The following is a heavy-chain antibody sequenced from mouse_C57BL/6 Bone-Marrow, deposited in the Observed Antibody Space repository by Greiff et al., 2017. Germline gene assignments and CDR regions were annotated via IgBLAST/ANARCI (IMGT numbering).Heavy chain of an antibody. D-gene: IGHD2-2*01. CDR1: GYSFTDYN. CDR3: AKGRWLRYAMDY. J-gene: IGHJ4*01. V-gene: IGHV1-39*01. Sequence: EVQLQQSGPELVKPGASVKISCKASGYSFTDYNMHWVKQSNGKSLEWIGVINPKYGTTGDNQKFKGKATLAVDQAASTAYMQLISLTSADSAVYDGAKGRWLRYAMDYWGQGTSVTVSS. CDR2: INPKYGTT.